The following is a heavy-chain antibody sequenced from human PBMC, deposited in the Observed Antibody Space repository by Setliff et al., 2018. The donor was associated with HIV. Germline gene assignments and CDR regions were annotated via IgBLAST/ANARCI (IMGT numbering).Heavy chain of an antibody. J-gene: IGHJ5*02. CDR1: GFTFGDYY. D-gene: IGHD3-16*01. V-gene: IGHV3-11*01. Sequence: PGGSLRLSCAASGFTFGDYYMTWIRQTPEKGLEWISYIGESGTPISYADSVKGRFTISRDNSINILYLHMNSLIAEDTAVYYCAKGVKWLDPWGQGTLVTVSS. CDR2: IGESGTPI. CDR3: AKGVKWLDP.